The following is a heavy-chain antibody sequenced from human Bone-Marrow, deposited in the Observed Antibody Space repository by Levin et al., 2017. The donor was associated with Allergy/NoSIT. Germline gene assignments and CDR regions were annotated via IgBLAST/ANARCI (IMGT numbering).Heavy chain of an antibody. V-gene: IGHV3-73*01. CDR2: IRSKANSYAT. J-gene: IGHJ4*02. CDR1: GFPFRGSA. CDR3: TRIDDFWSGTGNDY. Sequence: LSLTCAASGFPFRGSAMHWVRQASGKGLEWVGRIRSKANSYATAYAASVKGRFTISRDDSKNTAYLQMNSLKTEDTAVYYCTRIDDFWSGTGNDYWGQGTLVTISS. D-gene: IGHD3-3*01.